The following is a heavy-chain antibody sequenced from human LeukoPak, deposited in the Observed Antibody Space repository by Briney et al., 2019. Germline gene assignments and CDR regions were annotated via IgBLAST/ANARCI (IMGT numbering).Heavy chain of an antibody. Sequence: GGSLRLSCAASQFTFSSYSLNWVRQAPGKGLEWVSSISTSSRYIYYADSVKGRFTISRDNAKSSLYLQMSSLRAEDTAVYYCARDYSPPHYYDSSGYFDSWGQGTLVTVSS. J-gene: IGHJ4*02. CDR3: ARDYSPPHYYDSSGYFDS. CDR2: ISTSSRYI. D-gene: IGHD3-22*01. CDR1: QFTFSSYS. V-gene: IGHV3-21*01.